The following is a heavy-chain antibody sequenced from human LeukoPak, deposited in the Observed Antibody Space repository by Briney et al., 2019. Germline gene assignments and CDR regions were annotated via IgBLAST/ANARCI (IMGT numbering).Heavy chain of an antibody. J-gene: IGHJ4*02. CDR2: ISHSGST. Sequence: PSETLSLTCTVSDHSISGGYYWGWVRQPPGKGLEWIGRISHSGSTYRNPSLKSRVTISVDTPQNQFSLTLSSVTASDTAVYYCARTELVVADANPEWFFDHWGQGTLVIVSP. V-gene: IGHV4-38-2*02. CDR3: ARTELVVADANPEWFFDH. D-gene: IGHD2-15*01. CDR1: DHSISGGYY.